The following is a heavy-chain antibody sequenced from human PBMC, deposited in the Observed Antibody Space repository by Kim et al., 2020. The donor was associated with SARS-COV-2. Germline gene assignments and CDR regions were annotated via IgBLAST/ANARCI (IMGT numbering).Heavy chain of an antibody. CDR2: IKQDGTDK. J-gene: IGHJ3*02. CDR1: GFSFSTYW. CDR3: AREWATVTARAFDI. D-gene: IGHD4-17*01. V-gene: IGHV3-7*03. Sequence: GGSLRLSCAASGFSFSTYWMTWVRQAPGKGLEWVANIKQDGTDKYYLDSVKDRFTISRDNTKNSLYLQMNSLRAEDTAVYFCAREWATVTARAFDIWGQGTVVTVSS.